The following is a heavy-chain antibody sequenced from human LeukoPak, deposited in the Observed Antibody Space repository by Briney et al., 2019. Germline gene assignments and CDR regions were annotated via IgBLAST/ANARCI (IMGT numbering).Heavy chain of an antibody. CDR3: VESPYYYDSSGYYNNDAFDI. CDR2: ISAYNGNT. J-gene: IGHJ3*02. CDR1: GYTFTNYG. V-gene: IGHV1-18*01. Sequence: ASVKASCKASGYTFTNYGISWVRQAPGQGLEWMGWISAYNGNTDYAQKLQGRVTITADKSTSTAYMELSSLRSEDTAVYYCVESPYYYDSSGYYNNDAFDIWGQGTMVTVSS. D-gene: IGHD3-22*01.